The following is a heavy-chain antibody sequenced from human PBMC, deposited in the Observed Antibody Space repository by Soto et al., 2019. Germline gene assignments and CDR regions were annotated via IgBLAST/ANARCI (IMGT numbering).Heavy chain of an antibody. J-gene: IGHJ4*02. CDR2: ISAYNGNT. Sequence: ASVKVSCKASGYTFTSYGSSGVRQAPGQGLEWMGWISAYNGNTNYAQKLQGRVTMTTDTSTSTAYMELRSLRSDDTAVYYCASTIVPIPGDYWGQGTLVTVSS. V-gene: IGHV1-18*01. D-gene: IGHD1-1*01. CDR3: ASTIVPIPGDY. CDR1: GYTFTSYG.